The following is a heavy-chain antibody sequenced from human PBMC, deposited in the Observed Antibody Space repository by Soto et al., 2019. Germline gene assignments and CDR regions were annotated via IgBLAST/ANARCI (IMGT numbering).Heavy chain of an antibody. J-gene: IGHJ4*02. D-gene: IGHD6-19*01. Sequence: LRLSCAASGFTFSSYGMHWVRQAPGKGLEWVAMMSFDGSNQYYGESVKGRFTISRDKTNNTLYLQMSSLRPEDTAVYFCAKDGGQWLTLLDSWGQGTLVTVSS. CDR1: GFTFSSYG. CDR3: AKDGGQWLTLLDS. CDR2: MSFDGSNQ. V-gene: IGHV3-30*18.